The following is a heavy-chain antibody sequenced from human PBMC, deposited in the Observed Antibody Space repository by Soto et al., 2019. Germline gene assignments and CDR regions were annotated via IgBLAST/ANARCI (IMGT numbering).Heavy chain of an antibody. D-gene: IGHD2-21*02. CDR2: IYYSGST. J-gene: IGHJ4*02. CDR3: ARDFRIEGGDYYFYY. V-gene: IGHV4-59*01. Sequence: PSETLSLTCTVSGGPMSSFYWSWIRQPPGKGLEWIGYIYYSGSTNYNPSLKSRVTMSVDMSKNQFSLKLSSVTAADTAVYYCARDFRIEGGDYYFYYWGRGTLVPVSA. CDR1: GGPMSSFY.